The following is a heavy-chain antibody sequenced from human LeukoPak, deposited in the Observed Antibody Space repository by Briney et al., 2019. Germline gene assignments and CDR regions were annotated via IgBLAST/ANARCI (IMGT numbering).Heavy chain of an antibody. CDR1: GFTFSSYW. Sequence: PGGSLRLSCAASGFTFSSYWMHWVRQAPGKGLEWVGFIRNKAYGATPEYAASLKGRFTISRDDSNSIAYLQMNSLKTEDTAVYYCTRASVVGVTGLPDYWGQGTLVTVSS. D-gene: IGHD3-16*01. J-gene: IGHJ4*02. CDR2: IRNKAYGATP. CDR3: TRASVVGVTGLPDY. V-gene: IGHV3-49*04.